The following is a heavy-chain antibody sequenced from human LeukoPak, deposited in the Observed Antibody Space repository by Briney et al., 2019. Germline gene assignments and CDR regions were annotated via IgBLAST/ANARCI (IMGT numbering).Heavy chain of an antibody. D-gene: IGHD2-2*02. CDR1: GFTFSSYA. CDR2: ISGSGGST. V-gene: IGHV3-23*01. J-gene: IGHJ4*02. CDR3: AKVLLGYCSSSSCYTSYYFDY. Sequence: GGSLRLSCAASGFTFSSYAMSWVRQAPGKGLEWVSAISGSGGSTYYADSVKGRFTISRDNSKNMLYLQMNSLRAEDTAVYSCAKVLLGYCSSSSCYTSYYFDYWGQGTLVTVSS.